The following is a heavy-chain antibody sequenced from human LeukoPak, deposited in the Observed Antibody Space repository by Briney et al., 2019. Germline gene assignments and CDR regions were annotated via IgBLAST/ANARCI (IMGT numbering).Heavy chain of an antibody. CDR3: ATTPWRGSGGSYNWFDP. Sequence: PSQTLSLTCTVSGGSISSGSYYWSWIRQPAGKGLEWIGRIYTSGSTNYNPSLKSRVTISVDTSKNQFSLKLSSVTAADTAVYYCATTPWRGSGGSYNWFDPWGQGTLVTVSS. CDR1: GGSISSGSYY. J-gene: IGHJ5*02. D-gene: IGHD2-15*01. CDR2: IYTSGST. V-gene: IGHV4-61*02.